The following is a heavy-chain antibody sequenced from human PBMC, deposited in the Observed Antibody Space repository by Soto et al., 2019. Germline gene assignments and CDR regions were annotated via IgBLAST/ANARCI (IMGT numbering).Heavy chain of an antibody. CDR3: ARVGWEIPPRLFGMDV. Sequence: QVQLVQSGAEVKKPGSSVKVSCRASGGTFSSYAISWVRQAPGQGLEWMGGIIPIFDTTIYAQKFQGRVTITADKSTGTAYMELSSLTSDDTAVYFCARVGWEIPPRLFGMDVWGQGTTVTVSS. J-gene: IGHJ6*02. CDR1: GGTFSSYA. D-gene: IGHD1-26*01. CDR2: IIPIFDTT. V-gene: IGHV1-69*06.